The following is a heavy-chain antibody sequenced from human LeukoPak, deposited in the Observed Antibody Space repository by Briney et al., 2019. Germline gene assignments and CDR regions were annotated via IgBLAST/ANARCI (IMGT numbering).Heavy chain of an antibody. CDR2: INHSGST. V-gene: IGHV4-34*01. J-gene: IGHJ4*02. CDR1: GGSFSGYY. Sequence: SETLSLTCAVYGGSFSGYYWSWIRQPPGKGLEWIGEINHSGSTNYNPSLKSRVTISVDTSKNQFSLKLCSVTAADTAVYYCARGNTYDSSGYHFDYWGQGTLVTVSS. D-gene: IGHD3-22*01. CDR3: ARGNTYDSSGYHFDY.